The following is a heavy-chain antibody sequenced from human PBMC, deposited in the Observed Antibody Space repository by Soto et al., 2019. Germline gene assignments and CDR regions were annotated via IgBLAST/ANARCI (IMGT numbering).Heavy chain of an antibody. J-gene: IGHJ5*02. CDR2: IYYSGST. D-gene: IGHD5-12*01. Sequence: QVQLQESGPGLVKPSQTLSLTCTVSGGSISSGDYYWSWIRQPPGKGLEWIGYIYYSGSTYYNPSLKSRVTISVDTSKNQFSLKLSSVTAADTAVYYCARVDDGYNDRDNWFDPWGQGTLVTVSS. V-gene: IGHV4-30-4*01. CDR1: GGSISSGDYY. CDR3: ARVDDGYNDRDNWFDP.